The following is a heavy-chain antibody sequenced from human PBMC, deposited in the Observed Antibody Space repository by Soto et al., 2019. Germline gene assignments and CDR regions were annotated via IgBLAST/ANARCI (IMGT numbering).Heavy chain of an antibody. V-gene: IGHV3-23*01. D-gene: IGHD5-18*01. CDR3: AKDLPPAGGSMDTAMTPASQPDGLSYYYGMDV. J-gene: IGHJ6*02. Sequence: GGSLRLSCAASGFTFSSYAMSWVRQAPGKGLEWVSAISGSGGSTYYADSVKGRFTISRDNSKNTLYLQMNSLGAEDTAVYYCAKDLPPAGGSMDTAMTPASQPDGLSYYYGMDVWGQGTTVTVSS. CDR2: ISGSGGST. CDR1: GFTFSSYA.